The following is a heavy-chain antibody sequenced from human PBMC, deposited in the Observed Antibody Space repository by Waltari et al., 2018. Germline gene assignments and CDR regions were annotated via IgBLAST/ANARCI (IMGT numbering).Heavy chain of an antibody. J-gene: IGHJ4*02. V-gene: IGHV1-2*04. Sequence: QVRLEQSGAEVKKPGASVKVSCKASGYTFRDFFINWVRQAPGQGLEGMGWINPKSGGTKYAQKFQDWVARTGDTSISTVYLELSSLKSDDTAVYYCARVPLTYGTTDYLDTFDMWGQGTLVTVTS. CDR2: INPKSGGT. CDR1: GYTFRDFF. CDR3: ARVPLTYGTTDYLDTFDM. D-gene: IGHD3-16*02.